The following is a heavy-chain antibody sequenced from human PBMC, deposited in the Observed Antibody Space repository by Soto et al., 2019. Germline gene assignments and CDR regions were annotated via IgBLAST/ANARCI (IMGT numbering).Heavy chain of an antibody. D-gene: IGHD5-12*01. CDR2: IIPIFGTA. V-gene: IGHV1-69*06. CDR1: GGTFSSYA. CDR3: ASKRWLQSQAYWYFDL. Sequence: QVQLVQSGAEVKKPGSSVKVSCKASGGTFSSYAISWVRQAPGQGLEWMGGIIPIFGTANYAQKFQGRVTITADKSTSKAYMELSSLRSEDTAVYYCASKRWLQSQAYWYFDLWGRGTLVTVSS. J-gene: IGHJ2*01.